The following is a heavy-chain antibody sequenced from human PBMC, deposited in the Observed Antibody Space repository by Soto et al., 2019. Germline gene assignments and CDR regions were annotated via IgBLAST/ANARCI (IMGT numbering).Heavy chain of an antibody. J-gene: IGHJ6*02. D-gene: IGHD2-21*01. Sequence: QITLKESGPTLVKPTQTLTLTCSFSGFSLNTSGVGVGWIRQPPGKALECLALIYWDDDKHYSPSLKTRLTISKDTSKNQVVLTMTNMDPVDTGTYYCAHRAEVAYYGMDVWGQGTTVTVSS. CDR1: GFSLNTSGVG. V-gene: IGHV2-5*02. CDR3: AHRAEVAYYGMDV. CDR2: IYWDDDK.